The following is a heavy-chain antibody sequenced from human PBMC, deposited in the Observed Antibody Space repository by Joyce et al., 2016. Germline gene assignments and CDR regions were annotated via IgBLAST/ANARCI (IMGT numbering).Heavy chain of an antibody. Sequence: EVQVVESGGALVQPGGSLRLSCAASGFTISHYWVHWVRQIPGKGLGWVSRLIPDGTIPDYADSVEGRFTSSRDNAEGTLYLQMDSLRVEDTALYYCASDMPGYRDSWGQGTLVAVSS. CDR2: LIPDGTIP. D-gene: IGHD3-9*01. CDR3: ASDMPGYRDS. J-gene: IGHJ4*02. V-gene: IGHV3-74*01. CDR1: GFTISHYW.